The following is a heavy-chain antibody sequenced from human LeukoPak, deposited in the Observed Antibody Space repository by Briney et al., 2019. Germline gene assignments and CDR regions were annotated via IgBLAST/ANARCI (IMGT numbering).Heavy chain of an antibody. CDR1: GFTFSDYY. Sequence: GGSLRLSCAASGFTFSDYYMSWIRQAPGKGLEWVSYISSSGSTIYYADSVKGRFTISRDNAKNSLYLQMNSLRAEDTAVYYCASDYVWGSYRSNWGQGTLVTVSS. V-gene: IGHV3-11*04. CDR2: ISSSGSTI. CDR3: ASDYVWGSYRSN. D-gene: IGHD3-16*02. J-gene: IGHJ4*02.